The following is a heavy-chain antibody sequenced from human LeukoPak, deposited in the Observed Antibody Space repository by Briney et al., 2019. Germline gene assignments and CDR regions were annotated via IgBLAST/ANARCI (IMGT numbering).Heavy chain of an antibody. CDR1: GYTFTSYY. Sequence: ASVKVSCKASGYTFTSYYMHWVRQAPGQGLEWMGIINPSGGSTSYAQNFQGRVTMTRDTSTSTAYMELSSLRSEDTAVYYCAREGRWGTVTKNYWGQGTLVTVSS. J-gene: IGHJ4*02. V-gene: IGHV1-46*01. CDR3: AREGRWGTVTKNY. D-gene: IGHD4-4*01. CDR2: INPSGGST.